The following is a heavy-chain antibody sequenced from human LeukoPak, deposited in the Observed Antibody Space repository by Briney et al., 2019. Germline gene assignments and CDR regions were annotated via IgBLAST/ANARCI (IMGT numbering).Heavy chain of an antibody. D-gene: IGHD6-13*01. V-gene: IGHV1-2*02. CDR2: INPNSGGT. J-gene: IGHJ4*02. CDR1: GYTFTGYY. Sequence: GASVKVSCKASGYTFTGYYMHWVRQAPGQGLEWMGWINPNSGGTNYAQKFQGRVTMTRDTSISTAYMELSRLRSDDTAVYYCARVPLTAAGTXXXTYWGQGTLXTVSS. CDR3: ARVPLTAAGTXXXTY.